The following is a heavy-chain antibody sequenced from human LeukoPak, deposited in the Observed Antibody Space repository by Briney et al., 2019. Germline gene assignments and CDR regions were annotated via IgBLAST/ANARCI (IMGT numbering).Heavy chain of an antibody. J-gene: IGHJ4*02. Sequence: PGGSLRLSCAASGFTFSDYYMSWIRQAPGKGLEWVSYISSSGSTIYYADSVKGRFTISRDNAKNSLYLQVNSLRAEDTAVYYCARLTTMVRGVIIVKYYFDYWGQGTLVTVSS. D-gene: IGHD3-10*01. CDR3: ARLTTMVRGVIIVKYYFDY. CDR1: GFTFSDYY. CDR2: ISSSGSTI. V-gene: IGHV3-11*04.